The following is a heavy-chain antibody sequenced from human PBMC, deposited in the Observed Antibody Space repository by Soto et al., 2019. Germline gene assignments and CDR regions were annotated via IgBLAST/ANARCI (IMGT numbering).Heavy chain of an antibody. D-gene: IGHD6-13*01. CDR2: IIPIFGTA. J-gene: IGHJ6*02. CDR3: ASEKRGRYSSSRTHYYYGMDV. CDR1: GCTFSSYA. V-gene: IGHV1-69*01. Sequence: QVQLVQSGAEVKKPGSSVKVSCKASGCTFSSYAISWVRQAPGQGLEWMGGIIPIFGTANYAQKFQGRVTITADESTSTAYMELSSLRSEDTAVYYCASEKRGRYSSSRTHYYYGMDVWGQGTTVTVSS.